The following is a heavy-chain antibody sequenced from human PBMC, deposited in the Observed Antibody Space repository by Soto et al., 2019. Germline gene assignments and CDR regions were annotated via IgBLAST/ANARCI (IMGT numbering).Heavy chain of an antibody. Sequence: PGGSLRLSCAASGFTFSSYWMHWVRQAPGKGLVWVSRINSDGSSTSYADSVKGRFTISRDNAKNTLYLQMNSLRAEDTAVYYCAIRASYYDSSGYSDYWGQGTLVTVYS. CDR2: INSDGSST. CDR3: AIRASYYDSSGYSDY. V-gene: IGHV3-74*01. CDR1: GFTFSSYW. J-gene: IGHJ4*02. D-gene: IGHD3-22*01.